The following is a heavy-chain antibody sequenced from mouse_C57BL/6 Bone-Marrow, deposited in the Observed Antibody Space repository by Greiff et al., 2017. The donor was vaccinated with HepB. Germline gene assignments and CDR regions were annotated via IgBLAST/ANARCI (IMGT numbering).Heavy chain of an antibody. CDR2: INPYNGGT. Sequence: EVQLQQSGPVLVKPGASVKMSCKASGYTFTDYYMNWVKQSHGKSLEWIGVINPYNGGTSYNQKFKGKATLTVDKSSSTAYMELNSLTSEDSAVYYCAREDSPRAMDYWGQGTSVTVSS. CDR1: GYTFTDYY. D-gene: IGHD2-10*02. J-gene: IGHJ4*01. CDR3: AREDSPRAMDY. V-gene: IGHV1-19*01.